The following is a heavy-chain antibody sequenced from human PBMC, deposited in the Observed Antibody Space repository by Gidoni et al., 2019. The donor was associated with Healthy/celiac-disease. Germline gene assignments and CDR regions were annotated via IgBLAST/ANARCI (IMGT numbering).Heavy chain of an antibody. D-gene: IGHD2-21*02. CDR3: TREMTSPFDP. CDR2: IRSKANSYAT. CDR1: GFTFSGSA. J-gene: IGHJ5*02. V-gene: IGHV3-73*02. Sequence: EVQLVESGGGLVQPGGSLKLSCAASGFTFSGSAMHWFRQASGKGLEWVGRIRSKANSYATAYAASVKGRFTISRDDSKNTAYLQMNSLKTEDTAVYYCTREMTSPFDPWGQGTLVTVSS.